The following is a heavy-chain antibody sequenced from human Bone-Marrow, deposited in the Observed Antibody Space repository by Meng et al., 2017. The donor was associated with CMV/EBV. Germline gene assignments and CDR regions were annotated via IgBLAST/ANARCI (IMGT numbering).Heavy chain of an antibody. CDR2: IWYDGSNQ. D-gene: IGHD3-3*01. V-gene: IGHV3-33*06. CDR1: GFSFSTYG. Sequence: GESLKISCAASGFSFSTYGMHWVRQAPGKGLEWVAVIWYDGSNQYYADSVKGRFTISRENSKNTLYLQMNSLRADDTAVYYCAKEDITIFGVAPIDYWGQGTLVTVSS. CDR3: AKEDITIFGVAPIDY. J-gene: IGHJ4*02.